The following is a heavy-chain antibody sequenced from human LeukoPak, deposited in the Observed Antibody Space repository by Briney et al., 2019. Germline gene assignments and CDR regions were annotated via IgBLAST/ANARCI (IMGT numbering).Heavy chain of an antibody. J-gene: IGHJ4*02. CDR2: TKHDGSEK. V-gene: IGHV3-7*03. D-gene: IGHD3-22*01. CDR1: GFTFSRHW. CDR3: ATPLDYYDRSDSHQGGD. Sequence: PGGSLRLSCAASGFTFSRHWMTWVRQAPGKGLEWVANTKHDGSEKNYVDPVKGRFTISRDNAKNSLYLQMNSLRAEDTAVYYCATPLDYYDRSDSHQGGDWGQGTLVTVSS.